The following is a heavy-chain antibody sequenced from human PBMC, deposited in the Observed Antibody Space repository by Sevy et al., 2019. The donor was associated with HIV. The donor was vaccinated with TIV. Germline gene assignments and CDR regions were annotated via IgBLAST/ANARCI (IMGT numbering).Heavy chain of an antibody. CDR2: ISNSGSNI. CDR3: ARDLPPSATTVPHFDY. J-gene: IGHJ4*02. D-gene: IGHD4-17*01. Sequence: GGALRLSCTASGFTFSSYEMNWVRQAPGEGLEWGSYISNSGSNIHYSDSVQGRFTISRDNAKNSLYLQMNSLRAEDTAVYYCARDLPPSATTVPHFDYWGRGTLVTVSS. CDR1: GFTFSSYE. V-gene: IGHV3-48*03.